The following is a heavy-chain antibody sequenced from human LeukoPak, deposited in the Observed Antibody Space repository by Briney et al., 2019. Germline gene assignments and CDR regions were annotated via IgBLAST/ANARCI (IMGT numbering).Heavy chain of an antibody. J-gene: IGHJ4*02. CDR3: ARAGQYIVVVPAAMSRVDY. Sequence: GGSLRLSCAASGFTFSSYWMSWVRQAPGKGLEWVANIKHDGSEKYYVDSVKGRFTISRDNAKNSLYLQMNSLRAEDTAVYYCARAGQYIVVVPAAMSRVDYWGQGTLVTVSS. CDR2: IKHDGSEK. V-gene: IGHV3-7*04. D-gene: IGHD2-2*01. CDR1: GFTFSSYW.